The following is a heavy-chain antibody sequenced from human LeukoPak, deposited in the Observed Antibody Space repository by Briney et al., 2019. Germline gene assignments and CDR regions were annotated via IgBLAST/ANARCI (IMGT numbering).Heavy chain of an antibody. CDR3: ARYKTLVFGVVIGMDV. D-gene: IGHD3-3*01. V-gene: IGHV3-48*03. Sequence: PGGSLRLSCAASGFTFSSYEMNWVRQAPGKGLEWVSYISSSGSTIYYADSVKGRFTISRDNAKNSLYLQMNSLRAEDTAVYYCARYKTLVFGVVIGMDVWGQGTTVTVSS. CDR1: GFTFSSYE. CDR2: ISSSGSTI. J-gene: IGHJ6*02.